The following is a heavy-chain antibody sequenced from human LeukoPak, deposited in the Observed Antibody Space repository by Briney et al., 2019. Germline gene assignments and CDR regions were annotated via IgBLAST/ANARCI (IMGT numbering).Heavy chain of an antibody. J-gene: IGHJ4*02. CDR1: GGSISSGGYY. CDR2: IYYSGST. Sequence: SQTLSLTCAVSGGSISSGGYYWSWIRQHPGKGLEWIGYIYYSGSTYYNPSLKSRVTISVDTSKNQFSLKLSSVTAADTDVYYCARGGYYDSSEVYWGQGTLVTVSS. CDR3: ARGGYYDSSEVY. V-gene: IGHV4-31*11. D-gene: IGHD3-22*01.